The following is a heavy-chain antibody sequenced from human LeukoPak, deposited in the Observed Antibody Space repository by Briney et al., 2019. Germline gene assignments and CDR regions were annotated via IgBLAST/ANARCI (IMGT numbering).Heavy chain of an antibody. V-gene: IGHV3-11*01. CDR3: ARASMVRGAPWYYSMDV. CDR1: GFTFSDYY. Sequence: GGSLRLSCAASGFTFSDYYMSWIRQAPGKGLEGVSYISSSGSTIYYADSVKGRFTISRDNAKNSLYLQMNSLRAEDTALYYCARASMVRGAPWYYSMDVWGHGTTVSVSS. D-gene: IGHD3-10*01. CDR2: ISSSGSTI. J-gene: IGHJ6*02.